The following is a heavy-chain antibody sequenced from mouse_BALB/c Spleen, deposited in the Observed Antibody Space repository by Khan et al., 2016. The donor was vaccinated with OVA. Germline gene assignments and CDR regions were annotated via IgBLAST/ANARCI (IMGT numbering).Heavy chain of an antibody. CDR3: ARSYDYEVGGFAY. J-gene: IGHJ3*01. Sequence: VQLKESGPGLVAPSQSLSITCTVSGFSLSNYGIHWVRQPPGKGLEWLGVIWTGGITNYNSALMSRLSISKDNSKSQVFLKMNRLQTDDIAIYYCARSYDYEVGGFAYWGKGTVVTVCA. CDR1: GFSLSNYG. D-gene: IGHD2-4*01. V-gene: IGHV2-9*02. CDR2: IWTGGIT.